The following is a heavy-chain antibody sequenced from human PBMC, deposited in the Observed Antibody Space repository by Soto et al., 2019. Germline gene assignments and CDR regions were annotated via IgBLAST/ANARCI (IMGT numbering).Heavy chain of an antibody. J-gene: IGHJ4*02. CDR3: AKDGSGWNDYYFAY. V-gene: IGHV3-23*01. CDR1: GFTFSSYA. Sequence: PGGSLRLSCAASGFTFSSYAMSWVRQAPGKGLEWVSDISGSGGYTFYADSVTGRFTISRDNSKNTLYLQMNSLRAEDTAVYYCAKDGSGWNDYYFAYWGQGTLVTAPQ. CDR2: ISGSGGYT. D-gene: IGHD6-19*01.